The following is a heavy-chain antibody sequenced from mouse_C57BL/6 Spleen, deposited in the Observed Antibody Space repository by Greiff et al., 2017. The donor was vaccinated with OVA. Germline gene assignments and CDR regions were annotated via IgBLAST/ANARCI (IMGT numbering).Heavy chain of an antibody. Sequence: QVQLQQSGAELVMPGASVKLSCKASGYTFTSYWMHWVKQRPGQGLEWIGEIDPSDSYTNYNQKFKGKSTLTVDKSSSTAYMQLSSLTSEDSAVYYCARSGAQATPFAYWGQGTLVTVSA. V-gene: IGHV1-69*01. CDR2: IDPSDSYT. J-gene: IGHJ3*01. CDR3: ARSGAQATPFAY. CDR1: GYTFTSYW. D-gene: IGHD3-2*02.